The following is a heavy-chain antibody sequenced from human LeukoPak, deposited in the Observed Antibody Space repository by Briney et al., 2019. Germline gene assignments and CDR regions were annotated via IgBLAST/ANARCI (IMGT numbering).Heavy chain of an antibody. CDR3: ARFSGSSYGSGAFDI. V-gene: IGHV1-8*03. Sequence: ASVKVSCKASGYTFTSYDINWVRQATGQGLEWMGWMNPNSGNTGYPQRFQGRVTITRNTSISTAYMELSSLRSEDTAVYYCARFSGSSYGSGAFDIWGQGTIITVSS. CDR1: GYTFTSYD. CDR2: MNPNSGNT. J-gene: IGHJ3*02. D-gene: IGHD1-26*01.